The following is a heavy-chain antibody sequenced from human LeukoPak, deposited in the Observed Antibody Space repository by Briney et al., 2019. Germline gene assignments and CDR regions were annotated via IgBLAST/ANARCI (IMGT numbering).Heavy chain of an antibody. V-gene: IGHV5-51*01. J-gene: IGHJ5*02. CDR1: GYSFTSYW. CDR3: ARRTYYYDSSGPRYWFDP. CDR2: IYPGDSDT. Sequence: GESLKISCKGSGYSFTSYWIGWVRQMPGKGLEWMGIIYPGDSDTRYSPSFQGQVTISADKSISTAYLQWSSLKASDTAMYYCARRTYYYDSSGPRYWFDPWGQGTLVTVSS. D-gene: IGHD3-22*01.